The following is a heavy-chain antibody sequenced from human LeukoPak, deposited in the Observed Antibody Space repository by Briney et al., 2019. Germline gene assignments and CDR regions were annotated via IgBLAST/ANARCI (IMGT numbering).Heavy chain of an antibody. CDR3: ARHGDNRRYQFNFDY. Sequence: SETLSLTCTVSGGSISSYYWSWIRQSPGKGLEWIGYIYYSGSTTYNPSLKSRVTISVDTSKNQFSLMLSSVTAADTAIYYCARHGDNRRYQFNFDYWGQGTLVTVSS. CDR2: IYYSGST. CDR1: GGSISSYY. J-gene: IGHJ4*02. V-gene: IGHV4-59*08. D-gene: IGHD2-2*01.